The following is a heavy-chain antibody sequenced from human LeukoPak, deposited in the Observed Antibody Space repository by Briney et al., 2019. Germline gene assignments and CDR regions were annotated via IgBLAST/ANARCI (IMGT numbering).Heavy chain of an antibody. D-gene: IGHD3-10*01. CDR2: INPKSGDT. J-gene: IGHJ4*02. CDR3: AREGRWESGYKFGSATSALDF. V-gene: IGHV1-2*02. CDR1: RYIFTGYQ. Sequence: ASVKVSCKASRYIFTGYQIHWVRQAPGEGLEWMGWINPKSGDTNYAQNFRDRVTVTRDSSVSTVYMELNSLRSDDTALYYCAREGRWESGYKFGSATSALDFWGQGTLVSVSS.